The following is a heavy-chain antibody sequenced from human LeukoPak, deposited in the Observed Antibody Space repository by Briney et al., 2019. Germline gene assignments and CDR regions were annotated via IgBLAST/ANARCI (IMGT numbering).Heavy chain of an antibody. V-gene: IGHV4-38-2*02. J-gene: IGHJ4*02. CDR2: IYHSGST. D-gene: IGHD5-12*01. CDR3: ARVGVDMVATALDY. Sequence: KPSETLSLTCTVSGYSISSGYYWGWIRQPPGKGLEWIGSIYHSGSTYYNPSLKSRVTISVDTSKNQFSLKLSSVTAADTAVYYCARVGVDMVATALDYWGQGTLVTV. CDR1: GYSISSGYY.